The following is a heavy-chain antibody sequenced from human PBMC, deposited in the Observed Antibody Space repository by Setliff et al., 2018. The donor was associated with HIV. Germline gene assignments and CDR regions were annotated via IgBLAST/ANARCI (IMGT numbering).Heavy chain of an antibody. CDR2: ICPGGARR. CDR3: VSHTXIXX. Sequence: GASVKVSCKASGYTFTNYYMHWVRQAPGQGLEWMGIICPGGARRSYAQKFQGXVNMTXETSAGTAYMELSSLRYEDTHVYYCVSHTXIXXWXQGTMVT. V-gene: IGHV1-46*01. J-gene: IGHJ4*02. CDR1: GYTFTNYY.